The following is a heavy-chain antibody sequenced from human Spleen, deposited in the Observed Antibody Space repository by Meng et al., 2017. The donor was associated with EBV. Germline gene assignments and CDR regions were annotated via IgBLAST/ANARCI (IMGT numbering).Heavy chain of an antibody. CDR3: ARSYNWNHFDF. D-gene: IGHD1-20*01. V-gene: IGHV4-61*01. CDR2: IDHSGNS. Sequence: QVQLQESGPGLVKPSETLSLICTVSGGSVTSGNYYWNWIRQPPGKGLEWIGSIDHSGNSDYNPSLKSRVTMSVDKTQNQFSLKLTSVPAADTAIYYCARSYNWNHFDFWGQGILVTVAS. J-gene: IGHJ4*02. CDR1: GGSVTSGNYY.